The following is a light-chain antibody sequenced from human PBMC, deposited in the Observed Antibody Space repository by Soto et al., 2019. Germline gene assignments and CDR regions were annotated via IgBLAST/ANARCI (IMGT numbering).Light chain of an antibody. Sequence: EVLMTQSPATLSLSPGESTTLSCRASQSVSTNLAWYQQRPGQAPRLLIYAASTRATGVPARFSGSGSGTEFTLTISSLLSEDFAVYYCQQYNDWSPITFGPGTRLDNK. V-gene: IGKV3-15*01. CDR3: QQYNDWSPIT. J-gene: IGKJ5*01. CDR1: QSVSTN. CDR2: AAS.